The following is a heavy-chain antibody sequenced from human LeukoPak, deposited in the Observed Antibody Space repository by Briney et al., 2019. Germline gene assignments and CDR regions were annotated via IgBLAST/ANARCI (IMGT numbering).Heavy chain of an antibody. V-gene: IGHV3-64*01. J-gene: IGHJ4*02. Sequence: GGSLRLSCAASGFTFSSYAMHRVRQAPGKGLEYVSAISSNGGSTYYANSVKGRFTISRDNSKNTLYVQMGSLRAEDMAVYYCARVGVPAAIVYYFDYWGQGTLVTVSS. D-gene: IGHD2-2*01. CDR3: ARVGVPAAIVYYFDY. CDR1: GFTFSSYA. CDR2: ISSNGGST.